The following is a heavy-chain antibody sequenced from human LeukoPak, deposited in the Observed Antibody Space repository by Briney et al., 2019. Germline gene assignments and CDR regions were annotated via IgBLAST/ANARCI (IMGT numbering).Heavy chain of an antibody. J-gene: IGHJ6*02. V-gene: IGHV3-30*18. Sequence: GGSLRLSCAASGFTFSSYWMSWVRQAPGKGLEWVAVISYDESDKYYADSVKGRFTISRDNSKNTLYLQMNSLRPEDTAVYYCAKGVVAATNAAYYGMDVWGQGTTVTVSS. CDR1: GFTFSSYW. D-gene: IGHD2-15*01. CDR2: ISYDESDK. CDR3: AKGVVAATNAAYYGMDV.